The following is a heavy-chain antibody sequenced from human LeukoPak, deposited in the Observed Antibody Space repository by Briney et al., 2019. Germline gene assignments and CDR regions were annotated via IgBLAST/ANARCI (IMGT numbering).Heavy chain of an antibody. J-gene: IGHJ6*02. Sequence: SLRLSCAASGFTFSSYGMHWVRPAPGQGLEWVAVIWYDGSNKYYAGSVKGRFTISRDNSKNALYLQMNSLRAEDTAVYYCARGAPNTYYYYYGMDVWGQGTTVTVSS. CDR1: GFTFSSYG. D-gene: IGHD2-2*02. CDR2: IWYDGSNK. V-gene: IGHV3-33*01. CDR3: ARGAPNTYYYYYGMDV.